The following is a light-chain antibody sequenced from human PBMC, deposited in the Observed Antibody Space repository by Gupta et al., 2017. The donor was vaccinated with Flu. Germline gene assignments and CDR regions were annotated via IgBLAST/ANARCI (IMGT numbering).Light chain of an antibody. J-gene: IGLJ1*01. Sequence: ITISCPGTSIDVGSYNLVSWYQQHPGRSPKLMISEVIKRPSGVSIRFACSKSGNTASLTISELQAEDEADDYCCSFAGYSTYFVFGSGTKVTVL. CDR2: EVI. CDR3: CSFAGYSTYFV. CDR1: SIDVGSYNL. V-gene: IGLV2-23*02.